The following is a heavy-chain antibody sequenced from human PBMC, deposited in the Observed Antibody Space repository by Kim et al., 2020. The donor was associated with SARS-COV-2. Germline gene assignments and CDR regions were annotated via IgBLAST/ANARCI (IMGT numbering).Heavy chain of an antibody. CDR2: FDPEDGET. V-gene: IGHV1-24*01. J-gene: IGHJ4*02. CDR1: GYTLTELS. D-gene: IGHD1-26*01. Sequence: ASVKVSCKVSGYTLTELSMHWVRQAPGKGLEWMGGFDPEDGETIYAQKFQGRVTMTEDTSTDTAYMELSSLRSEDTAVYYCATVLLRIVGATNFDYWGQGTLVTVSS. CDR3: ATVLLRIVGATNFDY.